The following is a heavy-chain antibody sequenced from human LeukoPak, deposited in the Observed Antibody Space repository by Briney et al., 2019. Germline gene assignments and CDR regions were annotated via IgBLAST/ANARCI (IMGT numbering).Heavy chain of an antibody. J-gene: IGHJ4*02. V-gene: IGHV4-39*01. CDR3: ARHVKDFWNYYLSNFDY. CDR2: IYYSGST. Sequence: SETLSLTCAVYGGSFSGYYWGWIRQPPGKGLEWIGTIYYSGSTYYNPSLKSRVTISVDTSKNQFSLRLTSVTAADTAVYYCARHVKDFWNYYLSNFDYWGQGTLVTVSS. D-gene: IGHD3-3*01. CDR1: GGSFSGYY.